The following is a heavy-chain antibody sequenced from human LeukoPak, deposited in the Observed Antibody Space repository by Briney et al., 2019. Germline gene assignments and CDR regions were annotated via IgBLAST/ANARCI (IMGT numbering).Heavy chain of an antibody. D-gene: IGHD5-24*01. V-gene: IGHV1-3*01. CDR1: GYTFTSYA. CDR3: ARVGGDGYNPEGYFDY. Sequence: ASAKVSCKASGYTFTSYAMHWVRQAPGQRLEWMGWINAGNGNTKYSQKFQGRVTMTRNTSISTAYMELSSLRSEDTAVYYCARVGGDGYNPEGYFDYWGQGTLVTVSS. CDR2: INAGNGNT. J-gene: IGHJ4*02.